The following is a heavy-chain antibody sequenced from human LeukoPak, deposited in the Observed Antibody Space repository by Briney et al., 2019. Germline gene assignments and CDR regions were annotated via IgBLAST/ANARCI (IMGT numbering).Heavy chain of an antibody. CDR3: ARDNSYGYDY. CDR1: GFTFSSYA. J-gene: IGHJ4*02. Sequence: GGSLRLSCAAPGFTFSSYAMSWVRQAPGKGLEWASAISGSGGSTYYADSVKGRFTISRDNSKNTLYLQMNSLRAEDTAVYYCARDNSYGYDYWGQGILVTVSS. D-gene: IGHD5-18*01. V-gene: IGHV3-23*01. CDR2: ISGSGGST.